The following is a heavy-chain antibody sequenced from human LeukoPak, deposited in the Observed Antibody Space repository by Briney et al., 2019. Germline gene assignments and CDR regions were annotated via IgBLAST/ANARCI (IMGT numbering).Heavy chain of an antibody. V-gene: IGHV3-21*01. CDR3: ARDRSVAGTVDY. Sequence: GGSLRLSCAASEFTFTSYAMHWVRQAPGKGLEWVSSIGSSSTFISYADSVKGRFTISRDNAKNSLYLQMNSLTAEDTAVYYCARDRSVAGTVDYWGQGTLVTVSS. D-gene: IGHD6-19*01. J-gene: IGHJ4*02. CDR1: EFTFTSYA. CDR2: IGSSSTFI.